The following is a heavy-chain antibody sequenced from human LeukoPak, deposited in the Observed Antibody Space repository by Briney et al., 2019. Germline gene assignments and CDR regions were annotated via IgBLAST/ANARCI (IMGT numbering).Heavy chain of an antibody. J-gene: IGHJ4*02. D-gene: IGHD2-15*01. CDR2: LSSDGSNK. Sequence: GRSLRLSCAASGFIFSSYGMHWVRQAPGKGLEWVAVLSSDGSNKYYTDSVKGRFTISRDNSKDTLYLQMNSLRVEDTALYYCAKGGEICSGGSCSPGYWGQGTLVTVSS. CDR1: GFIFSSYG. V-gene: IGHV3-30*18. CDR3: AKGGEICSGGSCSPGY.